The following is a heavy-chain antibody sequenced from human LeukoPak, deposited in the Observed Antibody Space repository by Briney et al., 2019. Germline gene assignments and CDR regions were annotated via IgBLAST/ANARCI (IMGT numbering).Heavy chain of an antibody. CDR2: INPNSGGT. CDR1: GCTFTGYY. CDR3: ARGNDDILTVFYSDY. D-gene: IGHD3-9*01. J-gene: IGHJ4*02. V-gene: IGHV1-2*02. Sequence: ASVKVSCKASGCTFTGYYMHWVRQAPGQGLEWMGWINPNSGGTNYAQKFQGRVTMTRDTSISTAYMELSRLRSDDTAVYYCARGNDDILTVFYSDYWGQGTLVTVSS.